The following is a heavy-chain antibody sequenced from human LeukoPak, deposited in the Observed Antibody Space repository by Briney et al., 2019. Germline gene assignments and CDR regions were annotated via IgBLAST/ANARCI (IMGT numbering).Heavy chain of an antibody. V-gene: IGHV3-74*01. CDR1: GFTFSDYW. Sequence: GGSLRLSCAASGFTFSDYWMHWVRQAPGKGLVWVSRIKSDGGLTNYADSVKGRFSISRDNAKNTLYLQMNSLRAEDTAVYYCATHLGSGWWGEGTLVTVSS. J-gene: IGHJ4*02. D-gene: IGHD6-19*01. CDR3: ATHLGSGW. CDR2: IKSDGGLT.